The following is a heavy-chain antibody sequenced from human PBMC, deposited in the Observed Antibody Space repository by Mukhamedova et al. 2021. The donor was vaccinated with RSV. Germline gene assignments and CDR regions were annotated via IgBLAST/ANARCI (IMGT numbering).Heavy chain of an antibody. V-gene: IGHV3-23*03. D-gene: IGHD6-19*01. J-gene: IGHJ4*02. CDR3: ATQVGQWLDY. CDR2: IYSGGSST. Sequence: WVRQAPGKGLEWVSVIYSGGSSTYYAASVKGRFTISRDNSKDTLYLQMNSLRADDTAVYYCATQVGQWLDYWGQGTLVTVSS.